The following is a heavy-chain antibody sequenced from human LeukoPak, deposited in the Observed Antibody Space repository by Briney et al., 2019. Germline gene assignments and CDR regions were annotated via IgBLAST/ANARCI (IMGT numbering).Heavy chain of an antibody. Sequence: SETLSLTCTVSGYSISSGYYWGWIRQPPGKGLEWIGRIYTSGSTNYNPSLKSRVTISVDTSKNQFSLKLSSVTAADTAVYYCARITIFGVVIDYWGQGTLVTVSS. V-gene: IGHV4-38-2*02. CDR1: GYSISSGYY. J-gene: IGHJ4*02. D-gene: IGHD3-3*01. CDR2: IYTSGST. CDR3: ARITIFGVVIDY.